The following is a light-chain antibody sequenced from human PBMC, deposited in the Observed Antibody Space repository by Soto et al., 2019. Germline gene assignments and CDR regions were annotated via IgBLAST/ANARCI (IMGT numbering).Light chain of an antibody. J-gene: IGLJ2*01. V-gene: IGLV2-8*01. Sequence: QSALAQPPSASGSPGQSVTITCTGTNSDVGTYNYVSWYQHHPGKAPKFMIYEVSKRPLGVPDRFSGSKSGNTASLTVSGLQAEDEADYYCSSYTSLRTVVFGGGTKLTVL. CDR3: SSYTSLRTVV. CDR2: EVS. CDR1: NSDVGTYNY.